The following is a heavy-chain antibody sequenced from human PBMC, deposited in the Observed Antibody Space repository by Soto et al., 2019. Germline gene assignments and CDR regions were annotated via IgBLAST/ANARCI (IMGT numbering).Heavy chain of an antibody. CDR1: GFTFNTHG. Sequence: QGYLVQSGAEVKRPGASVRVSCKTSGFTFNTHGFSWVRQAPGQGLEWMGWNSALNGKTLYAHNFQDRVIMTTDTSSSTAYMELRVLKSDDTAVYYCAAATSIAIGFRYLGKGTLVTVSS. J-gene: IGHJ4*02. V-gene: IGHV1-18*01. D-gene: IGHD1-26*01. CDR3: AAATSIAIGFRY. CDR2: NSALNGKT.